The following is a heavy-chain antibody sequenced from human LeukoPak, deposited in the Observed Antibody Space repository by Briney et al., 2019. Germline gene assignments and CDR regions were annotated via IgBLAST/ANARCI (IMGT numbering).Heavy chain of an antibody. CDR2: IYYSGST. J-gene: IGHJ4*02. Sequence: SETLSLTCTVSGGSCSSSYWSWIRQPPGKGLEWIGYIYYSGSTNYNPSLKSRVTISVDTSKNQFSLKLSSVTAADTAVYYCARATAYYSIDQWGQGTLVTVSS. D-gene: IGHD2-21*01. CDR1: GGSCSSSY. V-gene: IGHV4-59*01. CDR3: ARATAYYSIDQ.